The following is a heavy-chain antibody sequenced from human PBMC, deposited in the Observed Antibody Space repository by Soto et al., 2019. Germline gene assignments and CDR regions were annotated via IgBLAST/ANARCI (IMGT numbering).Heavy chain of an antibody. CDR2: INVAKGKT. Sequence: ASVEVSCKASGYIFSGYGVHWVRRAPRQRFEWMGWINVAKGKTKYSQKFQGRVTVTRDTSASTVYMDLSGLRSEDTAVYYCTRDRAREGYFGMDVWGQGTTVTVSS. V-gene: IGHV1-3*01. CDR3: TRDRAREGYFGMDV. CDR1: GYIFSGYG. D-gene: IGHD5-12*01. J-gene: IGHJ6*02.